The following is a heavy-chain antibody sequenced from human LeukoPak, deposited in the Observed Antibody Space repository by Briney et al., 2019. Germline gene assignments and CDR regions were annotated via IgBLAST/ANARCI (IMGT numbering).Heavy chain of an antibody. Sequence: GGSLRLSCAASGFTFSSYAMSWVRQAPGKGLEWVSAISGSGGSTYYADSVKGRFTISRDNSKNTLHLQMNSLRAEDTAVYYCAKDRLFLNYYDSSGYYYDWFDPWGQGTLVTVSS. J-gene: IGHJ5*02. CDR3: AKDRLFLNYYDSSGYYYDWFDP. CDR1: GFTFSSYA. V-gene: IGHV3-23*01. D-gene: IGHD3-22*01. CDR2: ISGSGGST.